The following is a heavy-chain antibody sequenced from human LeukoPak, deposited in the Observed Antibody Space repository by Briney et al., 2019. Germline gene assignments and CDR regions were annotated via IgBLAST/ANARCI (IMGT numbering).Heavy chain of an antibody. Sequence: GASVKVSCKASGYTFTGYYIHWVRQAPGQGLEWMGWINPNNGGTKYAQKFQGRVTMTRDTSISTVYTELSRLRSDDTAVYYCVTGLGVLDPEANSWGQGTLVTVSS. CDR1: GYTFTGYY. V-gene: IGHV1-2*02. J-gene: IGHJ4*02. D-gene: IGHD3/OR15-3a*01. CDR3: VTGLGVLDPEANS. CDR2: INPNNGGT.